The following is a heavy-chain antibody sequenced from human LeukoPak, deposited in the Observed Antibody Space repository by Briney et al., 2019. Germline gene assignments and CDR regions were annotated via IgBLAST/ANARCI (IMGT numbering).Heavy chain of an antibody. V-gene: IGHV1-8*01. Sequence: ASVKVSCKASGYTFTSFDINWVRQATAQGPEWMGWMNPGSGSTGYAQRFRGRVTMTRDTSISTAYLELSSLTSEDTAVYYCASHTYYLSSGSFGHWGQGTLVTVSS. D-gene: IGHD3-10*01. J-gene: IGHJ4*02. CDR2: MNPGSGST. CDR3: ASHTYYLSSGSFGH. CDR1: GYTFTSFD.